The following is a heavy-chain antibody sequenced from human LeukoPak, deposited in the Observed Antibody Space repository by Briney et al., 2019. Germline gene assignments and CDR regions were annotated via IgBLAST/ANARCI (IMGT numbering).Heavy chain of an antibody. CDR3: ARDKVRQQLFYGMDV. Sequence: GGSLRLSYAASGFTFSSYAMHWVRQAPGKGLEWVAVISYDGSNKYYADSVKGRFTISRDNSKNTLYLQMNSLRAEDTAVYYCARDKVRQQLFYGMDVWGQGTTVTVSS. J-gene: IGHJ6*02. D-gene: IGHD6-13*01. CDR1: GFTFSSYA. CDR2: ISYDGSNK. V-gene: IGHV3-30-3*01.